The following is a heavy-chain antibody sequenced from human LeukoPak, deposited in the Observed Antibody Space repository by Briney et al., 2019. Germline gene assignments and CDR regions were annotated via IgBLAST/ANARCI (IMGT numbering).Heavy chain of an antibody. J-gene: IGHJ4*02. D-gene: IGHD6-19*01. Sequence: GGSLRLSCAVSGFTFSSYWMSWVRQAPGKGLEWVANIKEDGSEKYYVDSVKSRFTISRDNAENSLYLQMNSLRVEDTAVYYCAREGTTGWYAPEYWGQGTLVTVSS. CDR2: IKEDGSEK. CDR3: AREGTTGWYAPEY. V-gene: IGHV3-7*01. CDR1: GFTFSSYW.